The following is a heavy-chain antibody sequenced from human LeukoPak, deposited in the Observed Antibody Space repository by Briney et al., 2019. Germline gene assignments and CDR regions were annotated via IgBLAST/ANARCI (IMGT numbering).Heavy chain of an antibody. CDR1: GVTVITND. D-gene: IGHD1-14*01. V-gene: IGHV3-53*01. J-gene: IGHJ4*02. CDR3: ARGVEPLAANTLAY. Sequence: GGSLRLFCAASGVTVITNDMTWGRQAPGKGLEWVLVLYSDGNTKYADSVPGRFTISRDNSKNTLYLEMNSLSPDDTAVYYCARGVEPLAANTLAYWGQGTLVTVSS. CDR2: LYSDGNT.